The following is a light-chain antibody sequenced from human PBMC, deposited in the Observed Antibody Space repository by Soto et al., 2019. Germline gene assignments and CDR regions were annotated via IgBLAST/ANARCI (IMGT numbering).Light chain of an antibody. Sequence: EIVLTQSPATLSLSPGGRATLSCRASQIVTRYLAWYQQKPGRAPRLLIYDASNRATGIPARFSGSGSGTDFTLTISSLEPEDFAVYYCQQRAKWPLTFGQGTRLEIK. CDR2: DAS. J-gene: IGKJ5*01. CDR1: QIVTRY. V-gene: IGKV3-11*01. CDR3: QQRAKWPLT.